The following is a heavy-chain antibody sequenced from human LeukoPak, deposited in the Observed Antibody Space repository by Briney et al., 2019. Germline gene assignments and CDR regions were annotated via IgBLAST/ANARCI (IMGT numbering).Heavy chain of an antibody. V-gene: IGHV4-39*01. CDR1: GGSISSSSYY. Sequence: SETLSLTCSVSGGSISSSSYYWGWLRQPPGKGLEWIGSIYYSGSTYYNPSLKSRVTISVDTSKNQFSLKLSSVPAADTAVYYCARHPLFFCSSTSCYTYYFDYWGQGTLVTVSS. J-gene: IGHJ4*02. CDR2: IYYSGST. D-gene: IGHD2-2*02. CDR3: ARHPLFFCSSTSCYTYYFDY.